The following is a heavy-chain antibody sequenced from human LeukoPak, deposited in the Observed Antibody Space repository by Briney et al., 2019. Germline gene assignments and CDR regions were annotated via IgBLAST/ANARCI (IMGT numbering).Heavy chain of an antibody. CDR1: GGTFSSYA. J-gene: IGHJ4*02. D-gene: IGHD3-9*01. CDR3: ARGGHDILTGYYFPLDY. Sequence: SVKVSCKASGGTFSSYAISWVRQAPGQGREWMGGIIPIFGTANYAQKFQGRVTITTDESTSTAYMELSSLRSEDTAVYYCARGGHDILTGYYFPLDYWGQGTLVTVSS. V-gene: IGHV1-69*05. CDR2: IIPIFGTA.